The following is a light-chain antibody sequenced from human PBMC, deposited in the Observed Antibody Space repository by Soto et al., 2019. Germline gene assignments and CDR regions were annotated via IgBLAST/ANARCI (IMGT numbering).Light chain of an antibody. V-gene: IGKV3-20*01. Sequence: EIVLTQSPGTLSLSPGARATLSCRTSQSVSSSYLAWYQQKPGQAPRLLIYGASSRATGIPDRFSGSGSGTDFTLTISRLEPEDFAVYYCHQYGGSPRTLGQGTKMEIK. J-gene: IGKJ1*01. CDR3: HQYGGSPRT. CDR2: GAS. CDR1: QSVSSSY.